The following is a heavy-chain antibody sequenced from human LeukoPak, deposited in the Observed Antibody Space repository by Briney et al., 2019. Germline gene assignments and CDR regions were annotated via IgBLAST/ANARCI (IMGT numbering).Heavy chain of an antibody. J-gene: IGHJ4*02. CDR3: ATLHDSSGYRYFYFDY. Sequence: EASVKVSCKASGGTFSSYAISWVRQAPGQGLEWVGGIIPIFGTANYAQKFQGRVTITADESTSTAYMELSSLRSEDTAVYYCATLHDSSGYRYFYFDYWGQGTLVTVSS. CDR2: IIPIFGTA. V-gene: IGHV1-69*13. CDR1: GGTFSSYA. D-gene: IGHD3-22*01.